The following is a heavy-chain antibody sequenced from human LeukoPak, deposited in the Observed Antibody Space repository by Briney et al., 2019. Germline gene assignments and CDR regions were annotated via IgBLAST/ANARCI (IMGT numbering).Heavy chain of an antibody. CDR2: IYTSGST. CDR1: GGSISSYY. CDR3: VRGMYGSGRYYYYYMDV. V-gene: IGHV4-4*07. Sequence: PSETLSLTCTVSGGSISSYYWSWIRQPAGKGLEWIGRIYTSGSTNYNPSLKSRVTMSVDTSKNQFSLKLSSVTAADTAVYCCVRGMYGSGRYYYYYMDVWGKGTTVTISS. D-gene: IGHD3-10*01. J-gene: IGHJ6*03.